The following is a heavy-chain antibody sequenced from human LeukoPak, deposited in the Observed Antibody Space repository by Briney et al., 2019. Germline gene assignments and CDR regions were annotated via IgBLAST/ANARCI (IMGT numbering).Heavy chain of an antibody. J-gene: IGHJ3*02. CDR3: AREYYYDSSGYLYAFDI. Sequence: ASVKVSCKASGGTFSSYAISWVRQAPGQGLEWMGRIIPILGIANYAQKFQGRVTITADKSTSTAYMELSSLRSEDTAVYYCAREYYYDSSGYLYAFDIWGQGTMVTVSS. V-gene: IGHV1-69*04. CDR2: IIPILGIA. CDR1: GGTFSSYA. D-gene: IGHD3-22*01.